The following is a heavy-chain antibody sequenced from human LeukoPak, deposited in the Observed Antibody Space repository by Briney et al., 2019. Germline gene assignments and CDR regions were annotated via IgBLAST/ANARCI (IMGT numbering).Heavy chain of an antibody. V-gene: IGHV4-59*01. Sequence: KPSETLSLTCTVSGGSINNYYWSWIRQPPGKGLEWIGYIYYSGSTNYNPSLKSRVTISVDTSKNQFSLELNSVTAADTAVYYCARDRITMVRGALRYYGMDVWGQGTTATVSS. J-gene: IGHJ6*02. CDR3: ARDRITMVRGALRYYGMDV. CDR2: IYYSGST. CDR1: GGSINNYY. D-gene: IGHD3-10*01.